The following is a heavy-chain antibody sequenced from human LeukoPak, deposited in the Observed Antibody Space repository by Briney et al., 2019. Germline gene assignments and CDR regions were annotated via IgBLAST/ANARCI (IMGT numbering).Heavy chain of an antibody. D-gene: IGHD3-10*01. V-gene: IGHV4-34*01. CDR1: GGSFSGYY. J-gene: IGHJ4*02. CDR3: ALYYGSGKYFDY. Sequence: SETLSLTCAVYGGSFSGYYWSWIRQPPGKGLEWIGEINHSGSTNYNPSLKSRVTISVDTSKNQFSLKLSSVTAADTAVYYCALYYGSGKYFDYWGQGTLVTVSS. CDR2: INHSGST.